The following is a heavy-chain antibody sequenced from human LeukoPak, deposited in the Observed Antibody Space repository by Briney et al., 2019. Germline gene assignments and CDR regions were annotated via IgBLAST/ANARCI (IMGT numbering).Heavy chain of an antibody. CDR3: ASSSVGLDIANAFDI. CDR1: GGTFSSYA. Sequence: GASVKVSCKASGGTFSSYAISWVRQAPGQGLEWMGGIIPIFGTANYAQKFQGRVTITADESTSTAYMELSSLRSEDTAVYYCASSSVGLDIANAFDIWGQGTMVTVSS. CDR2: IIPIFGTA. D-gene: IGHD3-9*01. J-gene: IGHJ3*02. V-gene: IGHV1-69*13.